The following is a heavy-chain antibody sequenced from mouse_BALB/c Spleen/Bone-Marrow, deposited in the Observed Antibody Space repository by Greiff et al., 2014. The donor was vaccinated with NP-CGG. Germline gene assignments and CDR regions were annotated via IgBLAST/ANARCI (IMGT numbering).Heavy chain of an antibody. J-gene: IGHJ3*01. D-gene: IGHD1-1*01. CDR1: GFNIKDTY. CDR3: ATYYYGSSYGFAY. CDR2: IDPANGNT. V-gene: IGHV14-3*02. Sequence: VQLQQSGAELVKPGASVKLSCTASGFNIKDTYMHWVKQRPEQGLEWIGRIDPANGNTEYDPKFRGKATITADTSSNTAYLQLSSLTSEDTAVYYCATYYYGSSYGFAYWGQGTLVTVSA.